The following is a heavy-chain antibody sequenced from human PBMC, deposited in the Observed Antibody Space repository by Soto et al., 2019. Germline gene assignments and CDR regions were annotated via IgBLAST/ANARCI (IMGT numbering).Heavy chain of an antibody. Sequence: PSETLSLTYVLSGDSIRRSYWRSWFRQLPGKGLEWIGEIYHSGSTIYNPSLQSRVTLSVDKSKNEFSLKMSSVTDADTAVYYCTSKFGQLLADAFDIWGQGTMVS. CDR3: TSKFGQLLADAFDI. V-gene: IGHV4-4*02. J-gene: IGHJ3*02. D-gene: IGHD3-10*01. CDR2: IYHSGST. CDR1: GDSIRRSYW.